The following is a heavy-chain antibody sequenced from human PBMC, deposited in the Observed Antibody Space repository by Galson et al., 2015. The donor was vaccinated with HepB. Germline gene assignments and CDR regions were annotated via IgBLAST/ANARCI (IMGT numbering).Heavy chain of an antibody. CDR3: ACVRGDY. J-gene: IGHJ4*02. D-gene: IGHD5/OR15-5a*01. Sequence: SLRLSCAASGFTFSNYWLHWVRQAPGKGLVWVSGINNDGRTTNYADSVKGRFTTSRDNANRMLYLQMYNLRVEDTAIYYCACVRGDYWSQGTLVTVSS. CDR2: INNDGRTT. V-gene: IGHV3-74*01. CDR1: GFTFSNYW.